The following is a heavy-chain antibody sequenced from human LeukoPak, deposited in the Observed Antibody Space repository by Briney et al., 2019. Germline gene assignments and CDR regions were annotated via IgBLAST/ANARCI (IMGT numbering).Heavy chain of an antibody. Sequence: GGSLRLSCAASGFTVSSKYMSWVRQAPGKGLEWVSVIYSDGSTYYADSVKGRFTISRHNSKNTLYLQMNSMRAEDTAVYYCAGDGIAAAGTGSVYWGQGTLVTVSS. D-gene: IGHD6-13*01. CDR2: IYSDGST. CDR1: GFTVSSKY. CDR3: AGDGIAAAGTGSVY. V-gene: IGHV3-53*04. J-gene: IGHJ4*02.